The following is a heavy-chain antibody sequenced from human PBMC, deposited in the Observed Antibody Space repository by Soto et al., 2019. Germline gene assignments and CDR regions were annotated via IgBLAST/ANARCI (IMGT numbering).Heavy chain of an antibody. Sequence: LPLSYALSGSNINTGGSSRMRTRQPPGKGLEWIGYIYHSGSTYYNPSLKSRVTIAVDRSKNQFSLKLSSVTAADTAVYYCAAGGGLPRYYWGQGTLVTVS. CDR1: GSNINTGGSS. V-gene: IGHV4-30-2*01. J-gene: IGHJ4*02. D-gene: IGHD5-12*01. CDR2: IYHSGST. CDR3: AAGGGLPRYY.